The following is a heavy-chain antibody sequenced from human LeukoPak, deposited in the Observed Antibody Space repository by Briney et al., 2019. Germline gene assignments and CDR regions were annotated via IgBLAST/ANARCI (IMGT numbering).Heavy chain of an antibody. CDR1: GFTFSSYG. CDR3: AKDRATMVRGVSPKYFQH. Sequence: PGGSLRLSCAASGFTFSSYGMHWVRQAPGKGLEWVAVISYDGSNKYYADSVKGRFTISRDNSKNTLYLQMNSLRAEDTAVYYCAKDRATMVRGVSPKYFQHWGQGTLVTVSS. J-gene: IGHJ1*01. V-gene: IGHV3-30*18. CDR2: ISYDGSNK. D-gene: IGHD3-10*01.